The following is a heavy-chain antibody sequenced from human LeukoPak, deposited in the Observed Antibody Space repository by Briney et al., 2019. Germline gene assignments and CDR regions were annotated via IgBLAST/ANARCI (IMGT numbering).Heavy chain of an antibody. J-gene: IGHJ4*02. CDR3: ARGPYGSGSYWDY. V-gene: IGHV3-48*04. CDR2: ISSSSSTI. CDR1: GFTFSSYS. Sequence: SGGSLRLSCAASGFTFSSYSMNWVRQAPGKGLEWVSYISSSSSTIYYADSVRGRFTISRDNAKNSLYLQMNSLRAEDTAVYYCARGPYGSGSYWDYWGQGTLVTVSS. D-gene: IGHD3-10*01.